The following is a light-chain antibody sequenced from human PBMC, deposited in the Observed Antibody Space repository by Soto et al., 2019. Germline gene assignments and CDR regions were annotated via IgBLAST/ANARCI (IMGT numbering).Light chain of an antibody. CDR3: QQYDRSLPFT. CDR1: QTVSSSS. J-gene: IGKJ3*01. V-gene: IGKV3-20*01. CDR2: GVS. Sequence: EIVLTQSPGTLSLSPGERATLSCRASQTVSSSSLAWFQQKPGQAPRLLIYGVSRRATGIPHRFSGSGSGTDFTLTISRLEPEDFAVYYWQQYDRSLPFTFGPGTKVYIK.